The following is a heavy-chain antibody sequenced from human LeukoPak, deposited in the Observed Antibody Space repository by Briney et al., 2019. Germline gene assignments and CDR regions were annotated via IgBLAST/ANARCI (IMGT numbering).Heavy chain of an antibody. J-gene: IGHJ4*01. D-gene: IGHD4-17*01. CDR2: ISGSGRT. CDR3: AKDFGDFYPPLFDS. CDR1: GFTFSSYS. V-gene: IGHV3-23*01. Sequence: GGSLRLSCAASGFTFSSYSMNWVRQAPGKGLEWVSSISGSGRTYYADSVRGRVTCSRDDSKSAVSLVMNSLRAEDTAVYYCAKDFGDFYPPLFDSWGHGTLVTVSS.